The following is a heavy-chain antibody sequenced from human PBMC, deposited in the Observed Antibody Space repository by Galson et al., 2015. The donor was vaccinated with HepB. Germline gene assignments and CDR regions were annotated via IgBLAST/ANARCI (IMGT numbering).Heavy chain of an antibody. D-gene: IGHD3-22*01. CDR2: ISGSGGST. V-gene: IGHV3-23*01. Sequence: SLRLPCAASGFTFSSYAMSWVRQAPGKGLEWVSAISGSGGSTYYADSVKGRFTISRDNSKNTLYLQMNSLRAEDTAVYYCAKEWGVVITASYDYWGQGTLVTVSS. CDR1: GFTFSSYA. J-gene: IGHJ4*02. CDR3: AKEWGVVITASYDY.